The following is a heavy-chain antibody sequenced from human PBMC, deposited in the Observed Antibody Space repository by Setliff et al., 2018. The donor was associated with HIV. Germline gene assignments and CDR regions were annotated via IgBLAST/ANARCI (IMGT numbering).Heavy chain of an antibody. CDR1: GGSMNNYY. V-gene: IGHV4-59*01. D-gene: IGHD3-22*01. CDR2: VYYSGST. CDR3: ARSLTKQLVLGTSREYYFDSSGYYQRGDVFDI. Sequence: SETLSLTCTVFGGSMNNYYWNWIRQSPGKGLEWIGYVYYSGSTKYSPSLKSRVSISLDPSTKQVSLRLRSVTAADTAVYYCARSLTKQLVLGTSREYYFDSSGYYQRGDVFDIWGQGTMVTVSS. J-gene: IGHJ3*02.